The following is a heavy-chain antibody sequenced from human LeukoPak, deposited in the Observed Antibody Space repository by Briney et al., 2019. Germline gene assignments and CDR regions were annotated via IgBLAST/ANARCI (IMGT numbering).Heavy chain of an antibody. CDR1: GGSVSSGSYY. CDR3: ATYFYGDYASYYFDR. J-gene: IGHJ4*02. Sequence: PSETLSLTCTVSGGSVSSGSYYWSWIRQPPGKGLGWIGYIYYSGSTNYNPSLKSRVTISVDTSKNQFSLKLSSVTAADTAVYYCATYFYGDYASYYFDRWGQGTLVTVSS. CDR2: IYYSGST. V-gene: IGHV4-61*01. D-gene: IGHD4-17*01.